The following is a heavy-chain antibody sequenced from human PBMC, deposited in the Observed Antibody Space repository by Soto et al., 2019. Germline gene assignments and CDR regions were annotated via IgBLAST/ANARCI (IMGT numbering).Heavy chain of an antibody. Sequence: GASVKVSCKASGGTFSSYAISWVRQAPGQGLEWMGGIIPIFGTANYAQKFQGRVTITADKSTSTAYMELSSLRSEDTAVYYCARDGGGKNYAILTGYYAWGQGTLVTVSS. D-gene: IGHD3-9*01. CDR2: IIPIFGTA. V-gene: IGHV1-69*06. CDR1: GGTFSSYA. J-gene: IGHJ4*02. CDR3: ARDGGGKNYAILTGYYA.